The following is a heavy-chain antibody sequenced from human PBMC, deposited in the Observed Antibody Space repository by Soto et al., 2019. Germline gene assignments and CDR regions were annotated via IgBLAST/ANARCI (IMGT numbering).Heavy chain of an antibody. D-gene: IGHD3-10*01. Sequence: SETLSLTCTVSGGSISSSSYYWGWIRQPPGKGLEWIGSIYYSGSTYYNPSLKSRVTISVDTSKNQFSLKLSSVTAADTAVYYCASGAKEPRRGHIGAFDIWGQGTMVTV. V-gene: IGHV4-39*01. J-gene: IGHJ3*02. CDR3: ASGAKEPRRGHIGAFDI. CDR2: IYYSGST. CDR1: GGSISSSSYY.